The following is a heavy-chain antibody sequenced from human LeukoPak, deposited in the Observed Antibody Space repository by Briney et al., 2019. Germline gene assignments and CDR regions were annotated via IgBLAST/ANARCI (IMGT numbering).Heavy chain of an antibody. D-gene: IGHD5-18*01. J-gene: IGHJ4*02. Sequence: GGSLRLSCAASGFAFSSYAMNWVRQAPGKGLEWVSVISGSGGSTHYADSVKGRFTISRDNSKNTLYLQMNSLRAEDTAVYYCATTIGGYNYGPSFDYWGQGTLVTVSS. V-gene: IGHV3-23*01. CDR1: GFAFSSYA. CDR3: ATTIGGYNYGPSFDY. CDR2: ISGSGGST.